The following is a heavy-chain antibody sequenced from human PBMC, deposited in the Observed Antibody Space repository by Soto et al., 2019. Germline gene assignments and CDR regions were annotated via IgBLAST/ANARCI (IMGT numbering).Heavy chain of an antibody. D-gene: IGHD3-16*02. Sequence: EVQLLESGGGLVQPGGSLRLSCAASGFTYESYAMSWVRQAPGKGLEWVSGINSGGTVAHYADSVKGRFAISRGNSKNTLSLEMNSLRADDTGLYYCAISTGGFGGLFVVPSDYWGQGTLVTVSS. CDR3: AISTGGFGGLFVVPSDY. V-gene: IGHV3-23*01. J-gene: IGHJ4*02. CDR1: GFTYESYA. CDR2: INSGGTVA.